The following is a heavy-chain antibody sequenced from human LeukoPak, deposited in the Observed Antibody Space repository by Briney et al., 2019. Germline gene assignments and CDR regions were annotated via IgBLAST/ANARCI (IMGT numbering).Heavy chain of an antibody. CDR3: ARERYGDLSINWFDP. Sequence: ASVKVSCKASGYTFTSYYMHWVRQAPGQGLEWMGWINPNSGGTNYAQKFQGRVTMTRDTSISTAYMELSRLRSDDTAVYYCARERYGDLSINWFDPWGQGTLVTVSS. J-gene: IGHJ5*02. CDR1: GYTFTSYY. D-gene: IGHD4-17*01. V-gene: IGHV1-2*02. CDR2: INPNSGGT.